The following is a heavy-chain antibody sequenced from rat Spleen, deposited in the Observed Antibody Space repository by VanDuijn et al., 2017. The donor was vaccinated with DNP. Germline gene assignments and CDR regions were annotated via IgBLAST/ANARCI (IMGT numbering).Heavy chain of an antibody. CDR2: ISPSGSRT. V-gene: IGHV5-25*01. J-gene: IGHJ2*01. CDR1: GFTFSKYD. D-gene: IGHD1-6*01. CDR3: ARGVYYGSSWAFDY. Sequence: EVQLVESGGGLVQPGGSLKLSCAASGFTFSKYDMAWVRQAPTKGLEWVAAISPSGSRTYNPDSVKGRFTISRDNAKSSLYLQMNSLKSEDTATYYCARGVYYGSSWAFDYWGQGVMVTVSS.